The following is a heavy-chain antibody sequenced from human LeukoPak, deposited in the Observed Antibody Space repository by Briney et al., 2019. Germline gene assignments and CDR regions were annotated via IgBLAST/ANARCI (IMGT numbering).Heavy chain of an antibody. CDR2: ICHSGST. V-gene: IGHV4-38-2*02. CDR1: GYSTSSDYC. J-gene: IGHJ4*02. D-gene: IGHD2-21*01. Sequence: PSETLSLTCFVSGYSTSSDYCWGWNRQPPGRGLEWIGSICHSGSTCYKPSLKSRVTISADTAKNQFSLKVTSVTAADTAVYYCARERSSVVDHGIDYWGQGFLVTVSS. CDR3: ARERSSVVDHGIDY.